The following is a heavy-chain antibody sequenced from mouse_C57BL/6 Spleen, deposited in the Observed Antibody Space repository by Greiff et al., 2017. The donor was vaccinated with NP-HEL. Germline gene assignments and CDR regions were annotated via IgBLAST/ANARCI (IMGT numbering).Heavy chain of an antibody. D-gene: IGHD2-4*01. V-gene: IGHV14-2*01. CDR3: ARGDDYDGAWFAY. CDR1: GFTITDYY. CDR2: IDPEDGET. Sequence: EVKLQESGAELVKPGASVKLSCTASGFTITDYYMHWVKQRPEQGLEWIGRIDPEDGETKYAPKFQGKATITADTSSNTAYLQLSSLTSEDTAVYYCARGDDYDGAWFAYWGQGTLVTVSA. J-gene: IGHJ3*01.